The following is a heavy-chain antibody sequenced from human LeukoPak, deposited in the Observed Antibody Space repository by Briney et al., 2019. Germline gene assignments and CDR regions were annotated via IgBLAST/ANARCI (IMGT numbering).Heavy chain of an antibody. D-gene: IGHD5-18*01. J-gene: IGHJ3*02. V-gene: IGHV4-59*01. CDR3: ARRRGSGTQLWKYDAFDI. CDR1: GDSISSYY. Sequence: SETLSLTCTVSGDSISSYYCSWIRQSPGKGLEWIGYMHYSGSSDYNPSLRGRVTISVDTSKNQFSLNLRSVTAADTAVYYCARRRGSGTQLWKYDAFDIWGQGTLVTVPS. CDR2: MHYSGSS.